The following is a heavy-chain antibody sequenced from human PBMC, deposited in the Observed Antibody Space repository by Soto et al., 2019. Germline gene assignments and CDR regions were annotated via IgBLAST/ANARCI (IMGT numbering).Heavy chain of an antibody. CDR2: ISAYNGNT. CDR3: ARDSKIVVVPASIRNYYYYYGMDV. Sequence: QVPLVQSGAEVKKPGASVKVSCKASGYTFTSYGISWVRQAPGQGLEWMGWISAYNGNTNYAQKLQGRVTMTTDTSTSTAYMELRSVRSDDTAVYYCARDSKIVVVPASIRNYYYYYGMDVWGQGTTVTVAS. V-gene: IGHV1-18*01. J-gene: IGHJ6*02. CDR1: GYTFTSYG. D-gene: IGHD2-2*02.